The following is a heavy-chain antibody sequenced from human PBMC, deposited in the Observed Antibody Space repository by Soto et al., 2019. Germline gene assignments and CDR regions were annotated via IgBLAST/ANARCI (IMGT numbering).Heavy chain of an antibody. CDR2: ISISGGTI. Sequence: VGSLRLSCAASGFTVSSYEMDWVRQAPGKGLEWVAYISISGGTIYYGDSVEGRFTISRDNADNSLYLQMNSLRAEDTAVYYCTKEKSVINSGYDAFDIWGRGTVVTVSS. CDR3: TKEKSVINSGYDAFDI. V-gene: IGHV3-48*03. CDR1: GFTVSSYE. D-gene: IGHD5-12*01. J-gene: IGHJ3*02.